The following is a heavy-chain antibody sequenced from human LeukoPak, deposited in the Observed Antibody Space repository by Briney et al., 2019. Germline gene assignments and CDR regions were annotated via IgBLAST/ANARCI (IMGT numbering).Heavy chain of an antibody. D-gene: IGHD3-22*01. CDR1: GGSISSGCYC. CDR3: ARADDSSGYRLYYFDY. J-gene: IGHJ4*02. V-gene: IGHV4-31*03. Sequence: SETLSLTCTVSGGSISSGCYCWTWIRQHPGKGLEWIGYINYSGGAYYNPSLKSRVTISVDTSKNHFSLKLSSVTAADTAVYYCARADDSSGYRLYYFDYWGQGTLVTVSS. CDR2: INYSGGA.